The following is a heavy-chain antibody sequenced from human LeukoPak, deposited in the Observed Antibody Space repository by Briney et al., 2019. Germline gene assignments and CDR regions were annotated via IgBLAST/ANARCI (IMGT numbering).Heavy chain of an antibody. CDR1: GGSISSGGYS. Sequence: SGTLSLTCAVSGGSISSGGYSWSWIRQPPGKGLEWIGYIYHSGSTNYNPSLKSRVTISVDTSKNQFSLKLSSVTAADTAVYYCARGGRGYYFYYWGQGTLVTVSS. J-gene: IGHJ4*02. V-gene: IGHV4-61*08. D-gene: IGHD3-22*01. CDR3: ARGGRGYYFYY. CDR2: IYHSGST.